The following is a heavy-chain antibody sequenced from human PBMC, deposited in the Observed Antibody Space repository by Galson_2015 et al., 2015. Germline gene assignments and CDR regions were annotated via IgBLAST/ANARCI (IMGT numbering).Heavy chain of an antibody. CDR1: GFTFSRHW. J-gene: IGHJ4*02. CDR2: IKQDGSEE. D-gene: IGHD5-24*01. Sequence: SLRLSCAASGFTFSRHWMSWVRQAPGKGLEWVANIKQDGSEEYYVHSVRGRFTISRDNAKRSLYLQMNSLRAEDTAVYYCARVYTLKRWLQSGFCYWGQGTLATVSS. V-gene: IGHV3-7*01. CDR3: ARVYTLKRWLQSGFCY.